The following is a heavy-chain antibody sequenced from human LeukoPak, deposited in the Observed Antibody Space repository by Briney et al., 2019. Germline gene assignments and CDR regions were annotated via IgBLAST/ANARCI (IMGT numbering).Heavy chain of an antibody. Sequence: SETLSLTCTVSGGSISSYYWSWIRQPPGKGLEWIGYIYYSGSTNYNPSLKSRVTISVDTSKIQFSLKLSSVTAADTAVYYCARVRPRDYYFDYWGQGTLVTVSS. V-gene: IGHV4-59*01. J-gene: IGHJ4*02. CDR2: IYYSGST. CDR1: GGSISSYY. CDR3: ARVRPRDYYFDY. D-gene: IGHD2-21*02.